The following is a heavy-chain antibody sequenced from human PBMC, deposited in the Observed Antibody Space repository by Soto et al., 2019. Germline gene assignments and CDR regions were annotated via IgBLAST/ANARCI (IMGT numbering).Heavy chain of an antibody. CDR3: ARRGYNWNDEKGFSIYYFDY. Sequence: EVQLVQSGAEVKKPGESLKISCKGSGYSFTSYWIGWVRQMPGKGLEWMGIIYPGDSDTRYSPSFQGQVTISADKSISTAYLQWSSLKASDTAMYYCARRGYNWNDEKGFSIYYFDYWGQGTLVTVSS. D-gene: IGHD1-20*01. J-gene: IGHJ4*02. CDR1: GYSFTSYW. CDR2: IYPGDSDT. V-gene: IGHV5-51*03.